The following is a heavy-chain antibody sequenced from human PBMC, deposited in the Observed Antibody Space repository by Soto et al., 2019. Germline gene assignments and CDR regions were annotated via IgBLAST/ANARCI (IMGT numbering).Heavy chain of an antibody. D-gene: IGHD2-8*01. V-gene: IGHV3-72*01. CDR2: IRNKANSYTT. Sequence: PGGSLRLSCAASGFTFSDHYMDWVRQAPGKGLEWVGRIRNKANSYTTEYAASVKGRFTISRDDSENSLHLQMNSLKTEDTAVYYCARVDRRYYLDYWGQGTLVTVSS. CDR3: ARVDRRYYLDY. J-gene: IGHJ4*02. CDR1: GFTFSDHY.